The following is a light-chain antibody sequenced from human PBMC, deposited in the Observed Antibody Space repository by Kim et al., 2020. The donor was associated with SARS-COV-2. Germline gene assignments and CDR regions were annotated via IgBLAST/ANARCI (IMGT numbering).Light chain of an antibody. Sequence: SYELTQPPSVSVAPGKTASVSCGGNSIGSKSVHWYQQKSGQAPALVIYYDSDRPSGIPERFSGSNSGNTATLTISRVEAGDEADYYCQVWDSSSDHRVVFGGGTQLTVL. V-gene: IGLV3-21*04. CDR2: YDS. J-gene: IGLJ2*01. CDR3: QVWDSSSDHRVV. CDR1: SIGSKS.